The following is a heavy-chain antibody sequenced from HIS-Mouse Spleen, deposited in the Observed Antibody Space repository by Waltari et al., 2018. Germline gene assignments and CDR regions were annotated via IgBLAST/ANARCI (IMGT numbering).Heavy chain of an antibody. CDR2: ISYDGSNK. Sequence: QVQLVESGGGVVQPGRSLRLSCAASGFTLSSYGMYWVRQAPGKGLEWVAVISYDGSNKYYADSVKGRFTISRDNSKNTLYLQMNSLRAEDTAVYYCAKDKHHAFDYWGQGTLVTVSA. J-gene: IGHJ4*02. CDR1: GFTLSSYG. CDR3: AKDKHHAFDY. V-gene: IGHV3-30*18.